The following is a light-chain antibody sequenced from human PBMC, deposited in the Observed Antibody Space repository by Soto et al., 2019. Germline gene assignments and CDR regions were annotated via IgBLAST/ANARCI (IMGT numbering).Light chain of an antibody. CDR2: DSS. CDR3: QQRSNWPLT. V-gene: IGKV3-11*01. J-gene: IGKJ4*01. Sequence: EIVVTQSPATLSLSPGDRATLSCRASQSVSHYLVWYQQKPGQPPRLLIYDSSNRATGIPTRFSGSGSGTDFTLTITSLEPEDFAVYYCQQRSNWPLTFGGGTKV. CDR1: QSVSHY.